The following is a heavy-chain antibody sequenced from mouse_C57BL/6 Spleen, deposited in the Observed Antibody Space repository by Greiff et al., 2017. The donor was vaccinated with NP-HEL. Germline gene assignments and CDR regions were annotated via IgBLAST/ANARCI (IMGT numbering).Heavy chain of an antibody. CDR1: GFSLTSYG. J-gene: IGHJ4*01. Sequence: VQLVESGPGLVQPSQSLSITCTVSGFSLTSYGVHWVRQSPGKGLEWLGVIWSGGSTDYNAAFISRLSISKDNSKSQVFFKMNSLQADDTAIYYCARNGDYYGSSYAMDYWGQGTSVTVSS. V-gene: IGHV2-2*01. CDR2: IWSGGST. D-gene: IGHD1-1*01. CDR3: ARNGDYYGSSYAMDY.